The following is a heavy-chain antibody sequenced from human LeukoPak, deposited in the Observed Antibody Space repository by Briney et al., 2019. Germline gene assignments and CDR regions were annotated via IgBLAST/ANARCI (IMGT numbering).Heavy chain of an antibody. J-gene: IGHJ6*03. CDR3: ARDGGGYDGYMDV. Sequence: SETLSLTCTVSGGSISGYYWSWIRQPPGKGLEWIGYIYYSGSTNYNPSLKSRVTISVDTSKNQFSLKLSSVTAADTAVYYCARDGGGYDGYMDVWGKGTTVTVSS. CDR1: GGSISGYY. V-gene: IGHV4-59*01. CDR2: IYYSGST. D-gene: IGHD5-12*01.